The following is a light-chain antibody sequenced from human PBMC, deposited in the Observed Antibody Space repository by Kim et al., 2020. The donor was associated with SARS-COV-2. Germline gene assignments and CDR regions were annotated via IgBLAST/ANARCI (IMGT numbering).Light chain of an antibody. CDR3: QHYHTSPYT. J-gene: IGKJ2*01. V-gene: IGKV3-20*01. CDR2: GAS. CDR1: QSVSSTY. Sequence: LSPGERATLSCRASQSVSSTYLAWYQQKPGQAPRLLIYGASSRATGIPDRFSGSGSGADFTLTISRLEPEDFAVYYCQHYHTSPYTFGQGTKLEI.